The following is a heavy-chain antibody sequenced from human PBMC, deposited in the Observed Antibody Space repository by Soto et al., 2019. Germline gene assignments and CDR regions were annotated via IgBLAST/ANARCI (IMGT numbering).Heavy chain of an antibody. CDR3: ARLGVMVRGSSNWFDP. Sequence: PWETLSLTCTVSDDSISNYYWSWIRQPPGKGLEWIGSLYYIGSTNYNPSLQSRVTISVDTSQNELSLKLTSVTAADTAVYYCARLGVMVRGSSNWFDPWGQGTLVTVSS. J-gene: IGHJ5*02. D-gene: IGHD3-10*01. CDR1: DDSISNYY. V-gene: IGHV4-59*01. CDR2: LYYIGST.